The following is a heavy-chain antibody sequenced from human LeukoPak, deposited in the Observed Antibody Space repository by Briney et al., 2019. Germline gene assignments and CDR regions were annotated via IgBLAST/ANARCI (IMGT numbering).Heavy chain of an antibody. CDR2: ISWNSGSI. J-gene: IGHJ2*01. CDR1: GFTFDDYA. CDR3: AKDSLRYSSSWFDWYSDL. Sequence: GGSLRLSCAASGFTFDDYAMHWVRQAPGKGLEWVSGISWNSGSIGYADSVKGRFTISRDNAKNSLYLQMNSLRAEDTALYYCAKDSLRYSSSWFDWYSDLWGRGTLVTVSS. V-gene: IGHV3-9*01. D-gene: IGHD6-13*01.